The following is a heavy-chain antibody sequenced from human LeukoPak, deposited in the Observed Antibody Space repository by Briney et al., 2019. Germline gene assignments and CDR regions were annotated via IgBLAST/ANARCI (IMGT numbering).Heavy chain of an antibody. CDR2: IYSGGST. D-gene: IGHD4-17*01. Sequence: GGSLRLSCAASGFSVSSKYMSWVRQAPGKGLEWVSVIYSGGSTYYADSVKGRFTISRDNSKNTVYLQMNSLRAEDTAIYYCARELIDYGIEYWGQGTLVTVSS. CDR1: GFSVSSKY. V-gene: IGHV3-53*01. CDR3: ARELIDYGIEY. J-gene: IGHJ4*02.